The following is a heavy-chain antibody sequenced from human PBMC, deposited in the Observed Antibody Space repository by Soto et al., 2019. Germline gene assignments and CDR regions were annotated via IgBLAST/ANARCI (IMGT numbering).Heavy chain of an antibody. D-gene: IGHD5-12*01. CDR3: ARAGFSGYEALDF. V-gene: IGHV4-59*01. CDR1: GGPIRSYY. J-gene: IGHJ4*02. Sequence: QVQLEESGSRLLKPSETLSLTCSVSGGPIRSYYLSWVRQAPGKGLEWIAYIAYTGITGYNPSLRGRVTIAGDTSQNLFSLKMTSVTAADTGVYYCARAGFSGYEALDFWGQGILVTVS. CDR2: IAYTGIT.